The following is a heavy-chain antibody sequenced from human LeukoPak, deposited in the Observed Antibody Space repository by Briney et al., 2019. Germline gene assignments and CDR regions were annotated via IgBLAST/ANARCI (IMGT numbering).Heavy chain of an antibody. Sequence: GGSLRLSCAASGFTFSSYAMSWVRQAPGKGLEWFSAISGSGGSTYYADSVKGRFTISRDNSKNTLYLQMNSLRAEDTAVYYCAKDLRWYSSGRWGVYWGQGTLVTVSS. D-gene: IGHD6-19*01. CDR2: ISGSGGST. J-gene: IGHJ4*02. V-gene: IGHV3-23*01. CDR1: GFTFSSYA. CDR3: AKDLRWYSSGRWGVY.